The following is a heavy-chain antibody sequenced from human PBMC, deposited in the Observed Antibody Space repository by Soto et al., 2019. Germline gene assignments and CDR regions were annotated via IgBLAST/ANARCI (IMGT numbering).Heavy chain of an antibody. D-gene: IGHD2-21*02. J-gene: IGHJ4*02. V-gene: IGHV4-31*03. Sequence: QVQLQESGPGRVNPSQTLSLTCTVSCGSISSGGYYLSWILQHPGKGLEWIGYIYYSGSTYYNPTLNSRLTISVDTSKNQFSLKLSSVTASDTAVYYCARTIGAVTAIRLDYWGQRTLVTVSS. CDR1: CGSISSGGYY. CDR3: ARTIGAVTAIRLDY. CDR2: IYYSGST.